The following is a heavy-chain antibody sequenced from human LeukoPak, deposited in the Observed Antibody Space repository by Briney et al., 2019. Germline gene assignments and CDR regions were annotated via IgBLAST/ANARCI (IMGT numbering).Heavy chain of an antibody. J-gene: IGHJ4*02. CDR3: ATLVKTGSGGRGYFDH. CDR1: AFSFSSHG. V-gene: IGHV3-30*02. Sequence: GGSLRLSCVASAFSFSSHGIYWVRQVPAKGLEWGAFMYNDENDKNYGDSVKGRFTISRDNSKNTFFLQTNSLRRDDAAVYYCATLVKTGSGGRGYFDHWGQGTLVTISS. CDR2: MYNDENDK. D-gene: IGHD2-8*02.